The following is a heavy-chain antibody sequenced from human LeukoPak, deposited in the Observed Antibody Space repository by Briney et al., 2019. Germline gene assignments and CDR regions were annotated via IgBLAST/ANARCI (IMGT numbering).Heavy chain of an antibody. CDR3: AKDSIAVAGHDAFDI. CDR2: INSDGSST. J-gene: IGHJ3*02. Sequence: GGSLRLSCAASGFSFSGYWMHWVRQAPGKGLVWVSRINSDGSSTSYADSVKGRFTISRDNAKNTLYLQMNSLRAEDIALYYCAKDSIAVAGHDAFDIWGQGTMVTVSS. V-gene: IGHV3-74*01. CDR1: GFSFSGYW. D-gene: IGHD6-19*01.